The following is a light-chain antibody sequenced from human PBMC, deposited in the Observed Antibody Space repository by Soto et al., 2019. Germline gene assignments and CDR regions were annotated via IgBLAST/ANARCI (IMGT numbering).Light chain of an antibody. V-gene: IGKV1-5*03. J-gene: IGKJ2*01. Sequence: DIQMTQSPSTLSSSVGDRVTITCRAGQGLVGGLAGYHQKPGKALKLLIYKASSLESGVPSRFSGSGSGTEFTLTISSLQPDDFATYYCQQYNSYTFGQGTKLEIK. CDR2: KAS. CDR1: QGLVGG. CDR3: QQYNSYT.